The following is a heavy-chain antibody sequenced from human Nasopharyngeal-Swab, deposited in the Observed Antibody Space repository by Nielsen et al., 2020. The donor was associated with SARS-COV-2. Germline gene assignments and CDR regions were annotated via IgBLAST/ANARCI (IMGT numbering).Heavy chain of an antibody. CDR2: ISSSSSYI. CDR3: TKDKRGSWTIDY. CDR1: GFTFSSYS. V-gene: IGHV3-21*01. D-gene: IGHD3/OR15-3a*01. Sequence: GGSLRLSCAASGFTFSSYSMNWVRQAPGKGLEWVSSISSSSSYIYYADSVKGRFTISRDISRNTLHLQMNSLKGEDTAVYYCTKDKRGSWTIDYWGQGTLVTVPS. J-gene: IGHJ4*02.